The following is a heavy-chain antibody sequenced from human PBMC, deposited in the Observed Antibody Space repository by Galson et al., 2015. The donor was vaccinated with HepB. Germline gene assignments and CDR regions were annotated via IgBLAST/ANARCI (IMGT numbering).Heavy chain of an antibody. Sequence: CAISGDSVSSNSAAWNWIRQSPSRGLEWLGRTYYRSKWYNDYAVSVKSRITINPDASKNQFSLQPNSVTPEDTAVYYCARAHIAAAGTEGDFQHWGQGTLVTVSS. D-gene: IGHD6-13*01. J-gene: IGHJ1*01. CDR2: TYYRSKWYN. CDR1: GDSVSSNSAA. V-gene: IGHV6-1*01. CDR3: ARAHIAAAGTEGDFQH.